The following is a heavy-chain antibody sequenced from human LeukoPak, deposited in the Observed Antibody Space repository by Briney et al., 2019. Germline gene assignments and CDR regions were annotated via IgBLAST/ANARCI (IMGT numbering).Heavy chain of an antibody. J-gene: IGHJ4*02. Sequence: ASVNVSCKVSGYTLTELSMHWVRQAPGKGLEWMGGFDPEDGETIYAQKFQGRVTMTEDTSTDTAYMELSSLRSEDTAVYYCVGGNFLQREFDYWGQGTLVTVSS. CDR1: GYTLTELS. CDR2: FDPEDGET. V-gene: IGHV1-24*01. CDR3: VGGNFLQREFDY. D-gene: IGHD4-23*01.